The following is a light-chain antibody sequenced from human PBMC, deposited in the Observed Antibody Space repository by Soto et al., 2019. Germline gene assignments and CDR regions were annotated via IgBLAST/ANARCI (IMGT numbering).Light chain of an antibody. CDR3: QQYGSSAPIT. CDR2: GAS. Sequence: EMVLTQSPANLSLFPGERATLSCRASQSVSSHLAWYQQKPGQAPRLLFYGASNRATGIPGRFSGGGCGTDFTLTFSRMETEDFAVSYCQQYGSSAPITFGQGTRLEIK. V-gene: IGKV3-20*01. J-gene: IGKJ5*01. CDR1: QSVSSH.